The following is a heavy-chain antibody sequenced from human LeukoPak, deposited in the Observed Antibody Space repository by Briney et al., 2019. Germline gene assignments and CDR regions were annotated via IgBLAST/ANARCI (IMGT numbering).Heavy chain of an antibody. CDR3: ARHWVSSSSTNWFDP. V-gene: IGHV4-39*01. D-gene: IGHD6-6*01. Sequence: SETLSLTCTVSGGSISSSSYYWGWIRQPPGKGLEWICSIYYSGSTYYNPSLKSRVTISVDTSKNQFSLKLSSLTAADTAVYYCARHWVSSSSTNWFDPWGQGALVTVSS. J-gene: IGHJ5*02. CDR2: IYYSGST. CDR1: GGSISSSSYY.